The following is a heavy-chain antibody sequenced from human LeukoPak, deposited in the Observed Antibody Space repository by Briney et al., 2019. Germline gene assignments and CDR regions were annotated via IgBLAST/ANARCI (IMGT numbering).Heavy chain of an antibody. CDR3: ASEAFCAGGSCYLHRVAS. V-gene: IGHV1-2*02. Sequence: ASVKVSCKASGYTFTAYYMHWVRQAPGQGLEWMGWIDTNTGGTKYAQKLQGRVTITRDTSIGTAYMELSSLISDDTAVYYCASEAFCAGGSCYLHRVASWGPGTLVTVSS. CDR1: GYTFTAYY. D-gene: IGHD2-15*01. J-gene: IGHJ4*02. CDR2: IDTNTGGT.